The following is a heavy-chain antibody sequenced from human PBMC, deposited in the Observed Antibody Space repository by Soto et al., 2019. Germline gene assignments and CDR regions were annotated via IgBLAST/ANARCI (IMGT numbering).Heavy chain of an antibody. CDR2: TYYRSRWFH. D-gene: IGHD3-10*01. CDR3: ARGNALDV. V-gene: IGHV6-1*01. CDR1: GDSVSSDITS. J-gene: IGHJ3*01. Sequence: QGQLQQSGPGLVKPSQTLSLTCAISGDSVSSDITSWNWIRQSPSRGLEWMGRTYYRSRWFHDYAVSVKSRITINPDTSKNQLSLELNSMTPEDTAVYYCARGNALDVWGQATVVTVSS.